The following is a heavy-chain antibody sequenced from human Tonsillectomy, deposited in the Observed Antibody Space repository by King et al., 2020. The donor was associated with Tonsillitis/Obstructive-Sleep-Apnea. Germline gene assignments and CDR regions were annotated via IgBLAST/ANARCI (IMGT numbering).Heavy chain of an antibody. V-gene: IGHV4-4*02. D-gene: IGHD2-8*02. CDR1: GGSISSNHW. Sequence: QLQESGPGLVKPSGTLSLTCAGSGGSISSNHWWTWARQSPGKGLEWIGEIYRSGYTNYNPSLRSRVTISIDKSKNQFSLKLTSVTAADTAVYYCARHLTGFNAFDIWGQGTMVTVSS. J-gene: IGHJ3*02. CDR2: IYRSGYT. CDR3: ARHLTGFNAFDI.